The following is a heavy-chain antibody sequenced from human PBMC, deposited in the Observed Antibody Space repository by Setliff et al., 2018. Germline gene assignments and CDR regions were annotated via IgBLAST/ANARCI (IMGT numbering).Heavy chain of an antibody. CDR1: GYSISSGYY. D-gene: IGHD6-19*01. CDR2: TYHSGST. Sequence: SETLSLTCAVSGYSISSGYYWGWIRQPPGKGLEWIGSTYHSGSTYYNPSLKSRVTISVDTSKNQFSLKLNSVTAADMAVYYCAREQWLDPPGYYYMDVWAKGTTVTVSS. J-gene: IGHJ6*03. V-gene: IGHV4-38-2*02. CDR3: AREQWLDPPGYYYMDV.